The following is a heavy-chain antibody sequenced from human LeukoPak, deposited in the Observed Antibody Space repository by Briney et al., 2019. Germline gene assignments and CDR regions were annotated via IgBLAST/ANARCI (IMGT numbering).Heavy chain of an antibody. Sequence: GESLKISCKGSGYSFTSYWIGWVRQMPGKGLEWMGIIYPGDSDTRYSPSFQGQVTISADKSISTAYLQWSSLKASDTAMYYCARRLTMVRGVPRGDWFDPWGQGTLVTVSS. CDR3: ARRLTMVRGVPRGDWFDP. CDR1: GYSFTSYW. J-gene: IGHJ5*02. D-gene: IGHD3-10*01. CDR2: IYPGDSDT. V-gene: IGHV5-51*01.